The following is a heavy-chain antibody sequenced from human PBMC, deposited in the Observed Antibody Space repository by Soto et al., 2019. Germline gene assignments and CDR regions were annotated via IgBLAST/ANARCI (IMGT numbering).Heavy chain of an antibody. CDR1: GYTFSKYA. V-gene: IGHV1-58*01. Sequence: ASVGVSCKASGYTFSKYAGQWVRQARGQRLEWIGWIVVGSGNTNYAQKFQERVTITRDMSTSTAYMELSSLRSEDTAVYYCAALTYYYDSSGRQWAYWGQGTLVTVSS. D-gene: IGHD3-22*01. J-gene: IGHJ4*02. CDR3: AALTYYYDSSGRQWAY. CDR2: IVVGSGNT.